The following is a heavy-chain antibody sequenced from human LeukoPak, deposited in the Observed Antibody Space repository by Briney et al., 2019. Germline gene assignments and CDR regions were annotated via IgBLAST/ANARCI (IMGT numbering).Heavy chain of an antibody. Sequence: ASVKVSCKASGYTFTGYYIHWVRQAPGQGLEWMGWINPNNGGTNYAQKFQGRVTMTRDTSISTAYMELNRLTSDDTAVYYCARDKYTGYETFDYWGQGTPVSVSS. CDR2: INPNNGGT. D-gene: IGHD5-12*01. CDR1: GYTFTGYY. V-gene: IGHV1-2*02. CDR3: ARDKYTGYETFDY. J-gene: IGHJ4*02.